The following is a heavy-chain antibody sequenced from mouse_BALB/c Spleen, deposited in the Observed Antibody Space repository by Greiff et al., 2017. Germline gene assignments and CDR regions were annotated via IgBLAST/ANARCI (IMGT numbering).Heavy chain of an antibody. CDR1: GYTFTSYY. D-gene: IGHD2-4*01. Sequence: VQLQQSGPELVKPGASVKMSCKASGYTFTSYYIHWVKQRPGQGLEWIGWIYPGDGSTKYNEKFKGKTTLTADKSSSTAYMLLSSLTSEDSAIYFCATDYDYAMDYWGQGTSVTVSS. CDR3: ATDYDYAMDY. CDR2: IYPGDGST. J-gene: IGHJ4*01. V-gene: IGHV1S56*01.